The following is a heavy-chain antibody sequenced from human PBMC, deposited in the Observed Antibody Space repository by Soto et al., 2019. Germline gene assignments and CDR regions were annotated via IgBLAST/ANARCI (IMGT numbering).Heavy chain of an antibody. V-gene: IGHV4-34*01. CDR1: GGSFSGYY. Sequence: PSETLSLTCAVYGGSFSGYYWSWIRQSPEKGLEWIGEIDHSGSTNQNPSLKSRVSISVDTSKNQFSLKLRSLTAADTAVCYCARGVPDAPDKYYFDSWGLGTLVTVSS. CDR2: IDHSGST. J-gene: IGHJ4*02. CDR3: ARGVPDAPDKYYFDS.